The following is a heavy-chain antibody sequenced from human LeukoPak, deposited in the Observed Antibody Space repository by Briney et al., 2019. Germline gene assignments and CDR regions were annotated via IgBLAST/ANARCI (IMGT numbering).Heavy chain of an antibody. CDR2: ISYDGSNK. CDR1: GFTFSSYA. Sequence: PGGSLRLSCAASGFTFSSYAMHWVRQAPGKGLEGVAVISYDGSNKYYADSVKGRFTIPRDNSKNTLYLQMNSLRAEDTAVYYCAKAPLSSDCSGDNCTGSYFDLWGRGTLVTVSS. CDR3: AKAPLSSDCSGDNCTGSYFDL. V-gene: IGHV3-30-3*01. D-gene: IGHD2-15*01. J-gene: IGHJ2*01.